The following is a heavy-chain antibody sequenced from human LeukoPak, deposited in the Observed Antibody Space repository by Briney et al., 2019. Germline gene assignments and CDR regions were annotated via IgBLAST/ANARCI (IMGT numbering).Heavy chain of an antibody. CDR3: ARNASTMIVPGGWFDP. CDR1: GGSIRSSGYY. Sequence: SETLSLTCTVSGGSIRSSGYYWGWLRQPPGKGLEWIGSIYYSGSTSYTPSLKSRVTMTVDTSQNQFSLKLSSVTAADTAVYYCARNASTMIVPGGWFDPWGQGTLVTVS. V-gene: IGHV4-39*01. CDR2: IYYSGST. J-gene: IGHJ5*02. D-gene: IGHD3-22*01.